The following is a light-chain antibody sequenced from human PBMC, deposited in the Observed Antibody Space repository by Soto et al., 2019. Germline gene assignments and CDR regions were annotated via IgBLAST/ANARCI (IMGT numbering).Light chain of an antibody. V-gene: IGKV3-20*01. Sequence: EVVLTQSPGTLSLSPGESATLSCRASQSISSGYLAWYQQKPGQAPRLLIYGATSRATGIPGRFSGSGSGPDVTLTVSGLEPEDFAVYYCQQYCSPPPTFGGGTKVEI. CDR2: GAT. CDR3: QQYCSPPPT. CDR1: QSISSGY. J-gene: IGKJ4*01.